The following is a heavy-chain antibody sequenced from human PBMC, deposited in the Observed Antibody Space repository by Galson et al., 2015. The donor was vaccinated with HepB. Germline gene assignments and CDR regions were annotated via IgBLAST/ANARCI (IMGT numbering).Heavy chain of an antibody. CDR2: FDPEDGET. Sequence: SVKVSCKVSGYTLTESSMHWVRQAPGKGLEWMGGFDPEDGETIYAQKFQGRVTMTEDTSTDTAYMELSSLRSEDTAVYYCATGLFGVAHYYYYYGMDVWGQGTTVTVSS. D-gene: IGHD3-3*01. CDR1: GYTLTESS. CDR3: ATGLFGVAHYYYYYGMDV. V-gene: IGHV1-24*01. J-gene: IGHJ6*02.